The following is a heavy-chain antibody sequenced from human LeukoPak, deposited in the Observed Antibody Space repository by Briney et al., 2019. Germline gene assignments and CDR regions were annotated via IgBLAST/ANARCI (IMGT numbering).Heavy chain of an antibody. CDR3: AREVLGDGYNYYFDY. D-gene: IGHD5-24*01. CDR2: IYHSGST. J-gene: IGHJ4*02. Sequence: SETLSLTCTVSGYSISSGYYWGWIRQPPGKGLEWIGSIYHSGSTYYNPSLKSRVTISVDTSKNQFSLKLSSVTAADTAVYYCAREVLGDGYNYYFDYWGQGTLVTVSS. V-gene: IGHV4-38-2*02. CDR1: GYSISSGYY.